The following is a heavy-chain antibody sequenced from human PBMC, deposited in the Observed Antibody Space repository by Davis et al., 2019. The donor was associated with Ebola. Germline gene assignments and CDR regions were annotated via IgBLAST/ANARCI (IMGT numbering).Heavy chain of an antibody. CDR1: GYTFTSYG. CDR2: ISAYNGNT. Sequence: ASVKVSCKASGYTFTSYGIGWVRQAPGQGLEWMGWISAYNGNTNYAQKLQGRVTMTTDTSTSTAYMELRSLRSDDTAVYYCARMFRPAAMAPNWFDPWGQGTLVTVSS. D-gene: IGHD2-2*01. J-gene: IGHJ5*02. V-gene: IGHV1-18*01. CDR3: ARMFRPAAMAPNWFDP.